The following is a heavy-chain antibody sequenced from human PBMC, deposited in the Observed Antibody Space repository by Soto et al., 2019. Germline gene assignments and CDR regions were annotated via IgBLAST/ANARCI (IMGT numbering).Heavy chain of an antibody. J-gene: IGHJ4*02. Sequence: PGGSLRLSCAASGFIFSSYWMNWVRQAPGKGLEWVANIKQDGSQKYYVDSVKGRFTISRDNAKNSLYLQMNSLRAEDTAVYYCARDHSSSFGSDYWGQGILVTVSS. CDR1: GFIFSSYW. CDR3: ARDHSSSFGSDY. D-gene: IGHD6-6*01. V-gene: IGHV3-7*01. CDR2: IKQDGSQK.